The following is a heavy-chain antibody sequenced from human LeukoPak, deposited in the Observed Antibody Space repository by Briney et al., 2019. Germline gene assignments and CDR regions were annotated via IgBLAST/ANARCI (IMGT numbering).Heavy chain of an antibody. CDR2: LKLYDGSI. CDR3: ATPLYSSSWYDY. CDR1: GYSFIRYH. Sequence: ASVKVSCKASGYSFIRYHIHWVRQAPGQGLEWMGVLKLYDGSISHAQKFQGRVTMTSDTSTSTVYMELSSLRSEDTVVYYCATPLYSSSWYDYWGQGTLVTVSS. D-gene: IGHD6-13*01. J-gene: IGHJ4*02. V-gene: IGHV1-46*01.